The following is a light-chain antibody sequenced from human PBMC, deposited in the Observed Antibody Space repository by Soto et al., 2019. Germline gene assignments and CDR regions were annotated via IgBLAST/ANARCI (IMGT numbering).Light chain of an antibody. CDR2: EVT. V-gene: IGLV2-8*01. J-gene: IGLJ2*01. CDR3: TSYAGSNNVL. CDR1: SSDVGGYDF. Sequence: QSALTQPPSASGSPGQSVTISCTGTSSDVGGYDFVSWYQQHPGKAPTLMIYEVTKRPSGVPDRFSGSKSGSTASLTVSGLQAEDEADYYCTSYAGSNNVLFGGVTKVTVL.